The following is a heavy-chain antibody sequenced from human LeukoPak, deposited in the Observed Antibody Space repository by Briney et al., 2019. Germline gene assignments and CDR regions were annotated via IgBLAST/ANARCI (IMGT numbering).Heavy chain of an antibody. D-gene: IGHD1-26*01. CDR1: GFTVSSYP. V-gene: IGHV3-30-3*01. J-gene: IGHJ3*02. CDR2: ISYDGSKI. Sequence: QSGGSLRLSCAASGFTVSSYPLHWVRQAPGRGLEWVTLISYDGSKIYYADSVKGRFTISRDNAKNSLYLQMNSLRAEDTAVYYCARDRDSGSYYTDAFDIWGQGTMVTVSS. CDR3: ARDRDSGSYYTDAFDI.